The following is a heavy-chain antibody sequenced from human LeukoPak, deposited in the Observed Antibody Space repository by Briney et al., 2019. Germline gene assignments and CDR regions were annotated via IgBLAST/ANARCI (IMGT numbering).Heavy chain of an antibody. J-gene: IGHJ4*02. CDR2: ISYDGSKK. Sequence: GGSLRLSCAASAFTFRRYGMHWVRQAPGKGLEWVAVISYDGSKKYYADSVKGRFTISRDNSKNTLYLQMNSLSSEDTAVYYCAKARHPARTDGYYFDYWGQGTLVTVSS. CDR1: AFTFRRYG. V-gene: IGHV3-30*18. D-gene: IGHD1-14*01. CDR3: AKARHPARTDGYYFDY.